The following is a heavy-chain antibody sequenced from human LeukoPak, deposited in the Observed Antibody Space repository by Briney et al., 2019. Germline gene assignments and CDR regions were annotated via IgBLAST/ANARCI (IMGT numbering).Heavy chain of an antibody. D-gene: IGHD2-15*01. CDR3: SRVGGCFDA. Sequence: GGSLTLPCAASGFTFSCYEMNWPRQAPGKGLEWVSYISSSGSTIYYADSVKGRFTISRDNAKNSLYLQMNSLRAEDTAVYYCSRVGGCFDAWGQGTLVTVSS. CDR2: ISSSGSTI. J-gene: IGHJ5*02. V-gene: IGHV3-48*03. CDR1: GFTFSCYE.